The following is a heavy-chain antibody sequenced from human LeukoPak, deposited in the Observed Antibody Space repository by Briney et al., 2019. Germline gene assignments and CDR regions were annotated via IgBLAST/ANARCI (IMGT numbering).Heavy chain of an antibody. CDR1: GFSFSTNP. D-gene: IGHD3-3*02. Sequence: GGSLRLSCAASGFSFSTNPMSWVRRAPGKGLEWVSAISPDKTYYADSVKGRLTISRDNYKNTVDLHMNSPRAEDTAIYYCVKEHVDRAFTRSFEIWGRGVVVTVSS. CDR2: ISPDKT. CDR3: VKEHVDRAFTRSFEI. V-gene: IGHV3-23*01. J-gene: IGHJ3*02.